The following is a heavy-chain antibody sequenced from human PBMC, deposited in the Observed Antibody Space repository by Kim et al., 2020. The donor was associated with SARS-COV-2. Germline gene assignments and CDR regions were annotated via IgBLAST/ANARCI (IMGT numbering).Heavy chain of an antibody. CDR1: GFTFSSYS. J-gene: IGHJ4*02. CDR2: ISGSSGHI. Sequence: GGSLRLSCAASGFTFSSYSMNWVRQAPGKGLEWVSSISGSSGHIFYADSVKGRFTISRDNAKNSLYLEMNSLRAEDTAVYYCARTGYSSSPDYWGQGTLVTVSS. CDR3: ARTGYSSSPDY. D-gene: IGHD6-6*01. V-gene: IGHV3-21*01.